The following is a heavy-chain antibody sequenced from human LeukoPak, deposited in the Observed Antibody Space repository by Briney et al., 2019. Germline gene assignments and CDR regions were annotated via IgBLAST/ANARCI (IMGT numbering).Heavy chain of an antibody. CDR1: GGSISSYY. CDR2: IYYSGST. V-gene: IGHV4-59*01. Sequence: SETLSLTCTVSGGSISSYYWSWIRQPPGKGLEWIGYIYYSGSTNYNPSLKSRVTISVDTSKNQFSLKLSSVTAADTAVYYCAREISYRRDDYYFDAFDIWGQGTMVTVSS. CDR3: AREISYRRDDYYFDAFDI. J-gene: IGHJ3*02. D-gene: IGHD2/OR15-2a*01.